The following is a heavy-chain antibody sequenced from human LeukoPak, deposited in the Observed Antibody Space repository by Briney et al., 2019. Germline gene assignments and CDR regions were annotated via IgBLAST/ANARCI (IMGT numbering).Heavy chain of an antibody. CDR3: ARDYDILTGYYPGYYYYYGMDV. J-gene: IGHJ6*02. Sequence: QAGGSLRLSCAAPGFTFSSYWMSWVRQAPGKGLEWVANIKQDGSEKYYVDSVKGRFTISRDNAKNSLYLQMNSLRAEDTAVYYCARDYDILTGYYPGYYYYYGMDVWGQGTTVTVSS. V-gene: IGHV3-7*01. CDR1: GFTFSSYW. CDR2: IKQDGSEK. D-gene: IGHD3-9*01.